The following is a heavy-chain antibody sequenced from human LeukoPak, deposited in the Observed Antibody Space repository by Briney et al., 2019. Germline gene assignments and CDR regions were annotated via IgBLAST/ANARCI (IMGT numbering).Heavy chain of an antibody. D-gene: IGHD1-14*01. V-gene: IGHV4-34*01. Sequence: GSLRLSCAASGFTFSSYAMSWVRQAPGKGLEWVGEINHSGSTNYNPSLKSRVTISVDTSKNQFSLKLSSVTAADTAVYYCARGLGTDKTGYYFDYWGQGTLVTVSS. J-gene: IGHJ4*02. CDR3: ARGLGTDKTGYYFDY. CDR1: GFTFSSYA. CDR2: INHSGST.